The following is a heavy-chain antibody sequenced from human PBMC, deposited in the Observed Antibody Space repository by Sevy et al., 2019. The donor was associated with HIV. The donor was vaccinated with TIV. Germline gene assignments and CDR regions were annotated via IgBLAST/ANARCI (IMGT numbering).Heavy chain of an antibody. D-gene: IGHD3-22*01. CDR1: GYTFTGYY. V-gene: IGHV1-2*06. CDR2: INPNSGGT. CDR3: AREYRPQYYYDSSGYKGWFDP. Sequence: ASVKVSCKASGYTFTGYYMHWVRQAPGQGLEWMGRINPNSGGTNYAQKFQGRVTMTRDTSISTAYMELSRLRSDDTAVYYCAREYRPQYYYDSSGYKGWFDPWGQGTLVTVSS. J-gene: IGHJ5*02.